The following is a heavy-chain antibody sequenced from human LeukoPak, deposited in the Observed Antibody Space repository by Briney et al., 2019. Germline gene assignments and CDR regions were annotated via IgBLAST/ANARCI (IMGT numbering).Heavy chain of an antibody. CDR1: GGSISSGGYY. CDR2: IYHSGST. D-gene: IGHD6-6*01. CDR3: ARERGVAAARPEVFDY. Sequence: PSETLSLTCTVSGGSISSGGYYWSWIRQPPGKGLEWIGYIYHSGSTYYNPSLKSRVTISVDRSKNQFSLKLSSVTAADTAVYYCARERGVAAARPEVFDYWGQGTLVTVSS. J-gene: IGHJ4*02. V-gene: IGHV4-30-2*01.